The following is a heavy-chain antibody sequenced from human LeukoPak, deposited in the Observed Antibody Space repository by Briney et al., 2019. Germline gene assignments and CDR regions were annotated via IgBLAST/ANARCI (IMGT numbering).Heavy chain of an antibody. J-gene: IGHJ4*02. CDR2: IYYSGST. Sequence: PSGTLSLTCTVSGGSISSSSYYWGWIRQPPGKGLEWIGSIYYSGSTNYNSSLKSRVTISVDTSKNQFSLTLSSVTAADTAVYYCARKDYVNWGQGTLVTVSS. CDR1: GGSISSSSYY. CDR3: ARKDYVN. D-gene: IGHD3-16*01. V-gene: IGHV4-39*07.